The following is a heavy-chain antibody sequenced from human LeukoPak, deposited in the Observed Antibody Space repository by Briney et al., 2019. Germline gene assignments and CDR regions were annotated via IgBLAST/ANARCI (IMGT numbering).Heavy chain of an antibody. CDR2: IYTSGST. D-gene: IGHD3-3*01. CDR1: GGSISSYY. J-gene: IGHJ4*02. CDR3: ARGGYDFWSGYYAYYFDY. Sequence: PSETLSLTCTVSGGSISSYYWSWIRQPAGKGLEWIGRIYTSGSTNYNPSLKSRVTMSVDTSKNQFSLKLSSVTAADTAVYYCARGGYDFWSGYYAYYFDYWGQGTLVTVSS. V-gene: IGHV4-4*07.